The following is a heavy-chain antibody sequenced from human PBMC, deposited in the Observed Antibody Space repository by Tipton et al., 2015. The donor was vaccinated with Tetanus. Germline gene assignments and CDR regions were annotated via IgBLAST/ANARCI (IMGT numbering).Heavy chain of an antibody. D-gene: IGHD3-10*01. CDR2: ISNSGST. V-gene: IGHV4-30-2*01. CDR3: ARDRGVRGGYYYYRGMDV. CDR1: GGSISSGGYS. J-gene: IGHJ6*02. Sequence: TLSLTCAVSGGSISSGGYSWTWIRQPPGKGLQWIGYISNSGSTYYNPSLKSRVTISVDTSQKQISLKVNSVTATDTAVYYCARDRGVRGGYYYYRGMDVWGQGTTVTVSS.